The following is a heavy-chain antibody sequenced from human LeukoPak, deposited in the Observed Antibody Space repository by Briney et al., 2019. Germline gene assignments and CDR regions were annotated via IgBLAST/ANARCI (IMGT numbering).Heavy chain of an antibody. CDR1: GGSISSYY. CDR3: AREASGYCSSTSCSYFDY. Sequence: PSATLSLTCTVSGGSISSYYWSWIRQPAGKGLEWIGRIYTSGSTNYNPSLKSRVTISVDKSKNQFSLKLSSVTAADTAVYYCAREASGYCSSTSCSYFDYWGQGTLVTVSS. V-gene: IGHV4-4*07. D-gene: IGHD2-2*01. CDR2: IYTSGST. J-gene: IGHJ4*02.